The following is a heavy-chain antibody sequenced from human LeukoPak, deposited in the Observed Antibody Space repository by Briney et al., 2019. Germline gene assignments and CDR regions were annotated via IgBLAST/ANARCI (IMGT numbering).Heavy chain of an antibody. D-gene: IGHD2-2*01. J-gene: IGHJ5*02. V-gene: IGHV4-34*01. CDR3: ARGPTVVVPAAGGWFDP. Sequence: SETLSLTCAVYGGSFSGYYWSWIRQPPGKGLEWIGEINHSGSTNYNPSLKSRATISVDTSKNQFSLKLSSVTAADMAVYYCARGPTVVVPAAGGWFDPWGQGTLVTVSS. CDR2: INHSGST. CDR1: GGSFSGYY.